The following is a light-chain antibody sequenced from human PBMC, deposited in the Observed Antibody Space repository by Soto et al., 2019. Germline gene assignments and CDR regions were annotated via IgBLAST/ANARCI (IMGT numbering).Light chain of an antibody. Sequence: QSALTQSASVSGSPGQSITISCPGTDNDVGGYDFVSWYQQHPGRAPKLLIHQVTIRLSGISSRFSGSKSGNTASLTITGLQPEDEAMYFCCSHSTSIAWVFGGGTKLTVL. CDR2: QVT. V-gene: IGLV2-14*01. J-gene: IGLJ3*02. CDR3: CSHSTSIAWV. CDR1: DNDVGGYDF.